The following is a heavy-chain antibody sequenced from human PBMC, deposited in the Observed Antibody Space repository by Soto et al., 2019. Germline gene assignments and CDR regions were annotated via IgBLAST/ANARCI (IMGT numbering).Heavy chain of an antibody. J-gene: IGHJ5*02. Sequence: SETLSLTCTVSGGSISSSSYYWGWIRQPPGKGLEWIGSIYYSGSTYYNPSLKSRVTISVDTSKNQFSLKLSSVTAADTAVYYCARHDYGDYIHWFDPWGQGTLVTVSS. D-gene: IGHD4-17*01. CDR3: ARHDYGDYIHWFDP. V-gene: IGHV4-39*01. CDR1: GGSISSSSYY. CDR2: IYYSGST.